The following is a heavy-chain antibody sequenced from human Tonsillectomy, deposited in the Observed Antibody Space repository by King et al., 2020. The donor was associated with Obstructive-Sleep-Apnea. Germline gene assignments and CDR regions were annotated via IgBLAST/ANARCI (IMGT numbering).Heavy chain of an antibody. D-gene: IGHD3-10*01. V-gene: IGHV3-21*01. CDR2: ITSTGYYI. CDR3: ARDGGDYYGSGSSNFDY. J-gene: IGHJ4*02. CDR1: GFTFSSYS. Sequence: VQLVESGGGLVKPGGSLRLSCAASGFTFSSYSINWVRQTPGKGLDWVSSITSTGYYIYYADSVKGRFTISRDNAKNSLYLQMNSLRAEDTAVYYCARDGGDYYGSGSSNFDYWGQGTQVTVSS.